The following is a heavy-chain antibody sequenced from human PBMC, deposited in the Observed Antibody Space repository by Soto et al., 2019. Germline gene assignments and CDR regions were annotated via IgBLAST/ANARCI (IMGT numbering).Heavy chain of an antibody. CDR3: ARAAMGGSSWPFDY. D-gene: IGHD6-13*01. Sequence: PSETLSLTCAVSGGSISSGGYSWSWIRQPPGKGLEWIGYIYHSGSTYYNPSLKSRVTISVDTSKNQFSLRLTSVTAADTAVYYCARAAMGGSSWPFDYWGQGTLVTVSS. CDR1: GGSISSGGYS. CDR2: IYHSGST. V-gene: IGHV4-30-2*01. J-gene: IGHJ4*02.